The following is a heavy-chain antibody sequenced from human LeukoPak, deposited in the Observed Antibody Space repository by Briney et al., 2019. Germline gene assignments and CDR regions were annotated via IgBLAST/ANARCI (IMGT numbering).Heavy chain of an antibody. D-gene: IGHD3-16*01. CDR3: ARGLGGGY. CDR1: GFTFSNDW. J-gene: IGHJ4*02. V-gene: IGHV3-7*02. Sequence: GGSLRLSCAASGFTFSNDWMTWVRHAPGKGLEWLANIKYDGSEKNYVDSVKGRFTISRDNAKNSLYLQMNSLRAEDTAVYYCARGLGGGYWGQGTQVTVSS. CDR2: IKYDGSEK.